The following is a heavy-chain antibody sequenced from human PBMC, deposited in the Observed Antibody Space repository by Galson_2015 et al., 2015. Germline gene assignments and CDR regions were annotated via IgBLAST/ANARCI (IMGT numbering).Heavy chain of an antibody. CDR2: ISSSGTTI. J-gene: IGHJ4*02. CDR3: ARDGGTYYGDYAFDY. D-gene: IGHD4-17*01. V-gene: IGHV3-48*03. CDR1: GFSFSSYD. Sequence: SLRLSCAASGFSFSSYDMNWVRQAPGKGPEWISYISSSGTTIHYADSVKGRITISRDNAKNSLTLQMNRLRAEDTAVYYCARDGGTYYGDYAFDYWGQGTLVTVSS.